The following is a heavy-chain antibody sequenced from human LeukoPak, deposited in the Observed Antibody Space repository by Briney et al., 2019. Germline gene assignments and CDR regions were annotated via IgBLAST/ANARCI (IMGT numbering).Heavy chain of an antibody. Sequence: SVKVSCKASGGTFSSYAISWVRQAPGQGLEWMGRIIPIFGTANYAQKLQGRVTITTDESTSTAYMELSSLRSEDTAVYYCARDNDSSGYHTTDYWGQGTLVTVSS. J-gene: IGHJ4*02. V-gene: IGHV1-69*05. CDR1: GGTFSSYA. CDR2: IIPIFGTA. CDR3: ARDNDSSGYHTTDY. D-gene: IGHD3-22*01.